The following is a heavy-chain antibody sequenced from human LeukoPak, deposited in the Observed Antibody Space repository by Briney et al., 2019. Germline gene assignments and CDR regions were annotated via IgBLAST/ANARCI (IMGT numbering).Heavy chain of an antibody. CDR2: MNPNSGNT. Sequence: ASVKVSCKACGYTLTSYDIHWVRQATGQGLEWMGWMNPNSGNTGYAQKFQGRVTITRNTSISTAYMELSSLRSEDTAVYFCARAHPTAGTRPFDYWGRGTLVTVSS. D-gene: IGHD6-13*01. CDR1: GYTLTSYD. CDR3: ARAHPTAGTRPFDY. J-gene: IGHJ4*02. V-gene: IGHV1-8*03.